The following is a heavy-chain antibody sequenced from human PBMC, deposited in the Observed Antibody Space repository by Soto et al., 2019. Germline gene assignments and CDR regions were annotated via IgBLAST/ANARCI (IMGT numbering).Heavy chain of an antibody. D-gene: IGHD2-15*01. Sequence: QVQLQESGPGLVKPSQTLSLTCTVSGGSISSGGYYWSWIRQHPGKGLEWIGYIYYSGSTYYNPFLKSRVTISVDTSKNQFSLKLSSVTAADTAVYYCARGSVVAATLFDYWGQGTLVTVSS. CDR1: GGSISSGGYY. V-gene: IGHV4-31*03. CDR2: IYYSGST. J-gene: IGHJ4*02. CDR3: ARGSVVAATLFDY.